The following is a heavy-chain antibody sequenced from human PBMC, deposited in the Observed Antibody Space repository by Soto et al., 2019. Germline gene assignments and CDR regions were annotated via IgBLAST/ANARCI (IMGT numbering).Heavy chain of an antibody. V-gene: IGHV4-61*03. CDR2: ISYTGRT. CDR1: GDSVTSGSYY. D-gene: IGHD7-27*01. CDR3: AREWGLLPYYVMNV. Sequence: SETLSLTGIVSGDSVTSGSYYWTWLRQPPGRGLEWIGYISYTGRTKYNPSLQSRVTISVDTSKNDFSLNLSSVTAADTAVYFCAREWGLLPYYVMNVWGHGTAVTVSS. J-gene: IGHJ6*02.